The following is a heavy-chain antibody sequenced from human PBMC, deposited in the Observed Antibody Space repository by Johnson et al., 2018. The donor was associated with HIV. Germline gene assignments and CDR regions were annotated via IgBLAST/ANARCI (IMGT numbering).Heavy chain of an antibody. CDR3: AGGRIGAFDI. D-gene: IGHD2-15*01. CDR2: ISWNSGSI. CDR1: GFTFDDYA. J-gene: IGHJ3*02. V-gene: IGHV3-9*01. Sequence: QLVESGGGLVQPGRSLRLSCAASGFTFDDYAMHWVRQAPGKGLEWVSGISWNSGSIGYADSVKGRFTISRDNAKNSLYLQMNSLRAEDTALYYCAGGRIGAFDIWGQGKMVTVSS.